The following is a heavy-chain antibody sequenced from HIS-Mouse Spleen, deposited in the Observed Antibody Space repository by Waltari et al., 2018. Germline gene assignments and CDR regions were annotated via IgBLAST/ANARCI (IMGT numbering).Heavy chain of an antibody. V-gene: IGHV4-39*07. CDR1: GGSISSSSYY. D-gene: IGHD6-13*01. J-gene: IGHJ2*01. Sequence: QLQLQESGPGLVKPSETLSLTCTVSGGSISSSSYYWGWIRQPPGKGLEWIGSIYYSGSTYDNPSLKRPVPISVDTSKNQFSLKLSSVTAADTALYYCAREIPYSSSWYDWYFDLWGRGTLVTVSS. CDR3: AREIPYSSSWYDWYFDL. CDR2: IYYSGST.